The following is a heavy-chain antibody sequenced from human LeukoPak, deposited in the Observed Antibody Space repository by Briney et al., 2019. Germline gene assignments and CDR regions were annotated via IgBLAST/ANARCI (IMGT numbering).Heavy chain of an antibody. V-gene: IGHV1-18*01. CDR2: ISAYNGNT. Sequence: ASVKVSCKASGYTFTSYGISWVRQAPGQGLEWMGWISAYNGNTNYAQKLQGRVTMTTDTSTSTAYMELRSLRSDDTAVYYCARVRFLEWLSPDAFDIWGQGTMVTVSS. CDR3: ARVRFLEWLSPDAFDI. D-gene: IGHD3-3*01. J-gene: IGHJ3*02. CDR1: GYTFTSYG.